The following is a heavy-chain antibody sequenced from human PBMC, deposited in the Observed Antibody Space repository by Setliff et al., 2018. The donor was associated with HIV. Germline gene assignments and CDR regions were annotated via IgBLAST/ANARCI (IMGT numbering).Heavy chain of an antibody. D-gene: IGHD7-27*01. CDR3: ARDLNWGFDY. CDR2: ISGDTRII. J-gene: IGHJ4*02. V-gene: IGHV3-48*01. CDR1: GFTFSNYW. Sequence: QPGGSLRLSCEASGFTFSNYWMNWVRQAPGKGLEWVSYISGDTRIINYADSVKGRFTISRDNAKNSLYLQMNSLRVEDTALYYCARDLNWGFDYWGQGTLVTVSS.